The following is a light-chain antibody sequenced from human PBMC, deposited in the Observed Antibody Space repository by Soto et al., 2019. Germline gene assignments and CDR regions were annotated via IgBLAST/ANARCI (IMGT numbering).Light chain of an antibody. V-gene: IGKV3-20*01. CDR3: QQYGRAPLT. CDR2: GAS. CDR1: QSVTDNY. Sequence: EIVLTQSPATLSLSPGERATLSCRASQSVTDNYLAWYQQKPGQAPRLVISGASSRTSGIPDRFSASGSGTHFTLTISRLEPEDFAVYYCQQYGRAPLTFGQGTKV. J-gene: IGKJ1*01.